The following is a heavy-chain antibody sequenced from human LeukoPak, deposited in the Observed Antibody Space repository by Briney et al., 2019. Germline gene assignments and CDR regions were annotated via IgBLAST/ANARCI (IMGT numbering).Heavy chain of an antibody. D-gene: IGHD2-15*01. CDR1: GGSISSYY. Sequence: SETLSLTCTVSGGSISSYYWSWIRQPAGKGLEWIGRIYTSGSTNYNPSLKSRVTMSVDTSKNQFSLKLSSVTAADTAVYYCARDLRYCSGGSCPNWFDHWGQGTLVTVSS. J-gene: IGHJ5*02. CDR3: ARDLRYCSGGSCPNWFDH. V-gene: IGHV4-4*07. CDR2: IYTSGST.